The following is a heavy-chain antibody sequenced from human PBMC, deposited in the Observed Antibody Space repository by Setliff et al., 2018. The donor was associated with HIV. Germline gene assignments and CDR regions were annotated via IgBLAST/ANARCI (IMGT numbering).Heavy chain of an antibody. CDR2: INWNGAAT. V-gene: IGHV3-20*04. Sequence: SGGSLRLSCTASGFTFDDYGMAWVRQAPGKGLEWVSGINWNGAATGYADSVKGRFTISRDDTKNSLYLQMNRLRAEDTALYYCAIEPETAAGPPFDYWGQGTLVTVSS. J-gene: IGHJ4*02. CDR1: GFTFDDYG. CDR3: AIEPETAAGPPFDY. D-gene: IGHD6-13*01.